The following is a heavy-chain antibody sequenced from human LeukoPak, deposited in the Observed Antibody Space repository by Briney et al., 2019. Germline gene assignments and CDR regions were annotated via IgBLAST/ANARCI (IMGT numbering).Heavy chain of an antibody. D-gene: IGHD4-23*01. CDR3: ARDRGYYGGYPFEI. CDR2: IYYSGST. J-gene: IGHJ3*02. Sequence: PSETLSLTCAVSGYSISSSNWWGWIRQPPGKGLEWIGYIYYSGSTYYNPSLKSRVTISVDTSKNQFSLKLTSVTAADTAIYYCARDRGYYGGYPFEIWGQGTMVTVSS. V-gene: IGHV4-28*03. CDR1: GYSISSSNW.